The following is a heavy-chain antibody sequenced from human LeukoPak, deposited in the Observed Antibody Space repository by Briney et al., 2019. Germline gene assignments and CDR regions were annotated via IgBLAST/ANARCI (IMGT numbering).Heavy chain of an antibody. CDR3: ARISGSGSSI. D-gene: IGHD3-10*01. Sequence: AGGSLSLSCAPSGFSFSSYWMHWARQPPGKGLVCVSRINSDGSSTSYADSVKGRFTISRDNAKNTLYLQMNSLRAEDTAVYYCARISGSGSSIWGQGTMVTVSS. CDR1: GFSFSSYW. J-gene: IGHJ3*02. V-gene: IGHV3-74*01. CDR2: INSDGSST.